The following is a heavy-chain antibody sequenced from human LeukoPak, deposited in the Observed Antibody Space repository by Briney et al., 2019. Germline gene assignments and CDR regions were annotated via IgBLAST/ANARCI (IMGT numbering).Heavy chain of an antibody. D-gene: IGHD5-18*01. V-gene: IGHV4-34*01. J-gene: IGHJ6*03. CDR1: GGSFSGYY. Sequence: PSETLSLTCAVYGGSFSGYYWSWIRQPPGKGLEWIGEINHSGSTNYNPSLKSRVTISVDTSKNQFSLKLSSVTAADTAVYYCARAGPDTAMGTTGHYYYYMDVWGKGTTVTVSS. CDR2: INHSGST. CDR3: ARAGPDTAMGTTGHYYYYMDV.